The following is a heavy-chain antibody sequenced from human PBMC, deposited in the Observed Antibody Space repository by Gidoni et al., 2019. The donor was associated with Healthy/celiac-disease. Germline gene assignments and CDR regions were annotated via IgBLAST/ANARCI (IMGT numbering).Heavy chain of an antibody. CDR3: ARSSYYDSSGYYEGDFDY. Sequence: QVQLVQSGAEVKKPGSSVKVSCKASGGTFSSYAISWVRQAPGQGLEWMGGIIPIFGTANYAQKFQGRVTITADESTSTAYMELSSLRSEDTAVYYCARSSYYDSSGYYEGDFDYWGQGTLVTVSS. D-gene: IGHD3-22*01. CDR1: GGTFSSYA. J-gene: IGHJ4*02. V-gene: IGHV1-69*01. CDR2: IIPIFGTA.